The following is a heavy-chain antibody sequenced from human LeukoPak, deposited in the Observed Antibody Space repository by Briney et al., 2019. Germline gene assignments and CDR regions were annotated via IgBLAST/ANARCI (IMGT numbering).Heavy chain of an antibody. CDR3: AKDLSSAITSALVLDV. J-gene: IGHJ6*02. Sequence: GRSLRLSCAASGFTFDDYAMHWVRQAPGKGQEWVSGITWNRDNIGYGDSVEGRFTISRDNVKNALYLQMNSLRLEDTALYYCAKDLSSAITSALVLDVWGQGTTVIVSS. CDR2: ITWNRDNI. V-gene: IGHV3-9*01. CDR1: GFTFDDYA. D-gene: IGHD3-22*01.